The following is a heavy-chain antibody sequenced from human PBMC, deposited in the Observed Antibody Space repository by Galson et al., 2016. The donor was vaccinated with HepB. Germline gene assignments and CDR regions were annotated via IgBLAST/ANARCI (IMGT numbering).Heavy chain of an antibody. D-gene: IGHD2/OR15-2a*01. CDR3: ARDMYTTARDY. J-gene: IGHJ4*02. CDR2: IKRDGSDK. CDR1: GFTFSRNW. V-gene: IGHV3-7*01. Sequence: SLRLSCAASGFTFSRNWMSWVRQAPGKGLEWVANIKRDGSDKSYVDSVKGRFTISRDNAKNSLYLQMDSLRAEDTAVYYCARDMYTTARDYWGQGTLVTVSS.